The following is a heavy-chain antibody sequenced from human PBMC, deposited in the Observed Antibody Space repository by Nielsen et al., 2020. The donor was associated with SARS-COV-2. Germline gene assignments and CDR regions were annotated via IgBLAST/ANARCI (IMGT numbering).Heavy chain of an antibody. CDR3: ARDQWRMVRGEYYYGMDV. CDR1: GFTFSSYG. CDR2: ISYDGSNK. J-gene: IGHJ6*02. Sequence: GGSLRLSCAASGFTFSSYGMHWVRQAPGKGLEWVAVISYDGSNKYYADSVKGRFTISRDNAKNSLYLQMNSLRAEDTAVYYCARDQWRMVRGEYYYGMDVWGQGTTVTVSS. D-gene: IGHD3-10*01. V-gene: IGHV3-30*03.